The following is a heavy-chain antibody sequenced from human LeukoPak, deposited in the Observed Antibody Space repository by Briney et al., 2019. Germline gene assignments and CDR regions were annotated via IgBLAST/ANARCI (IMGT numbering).Heavy chain of an antibody. Sequence: ASVKVSCKASGYTFTGYYMHWVRQAPGQGLEWMGWINPNSGGTNYAQKFQGRVTMTRDTSISTAYMELSRLRSDDTAVYYCARAPDTAMVIDYFDYWGQGTLVTVSS. J-gene: IGHJ4*02. V-gene: IGHV1-2*02. CDR3: ARAPDTAMVIDYFDY. D-gene: IGHD5-18*01. CDR1: GYTFTGYY. CDR2: INPNSGGT.